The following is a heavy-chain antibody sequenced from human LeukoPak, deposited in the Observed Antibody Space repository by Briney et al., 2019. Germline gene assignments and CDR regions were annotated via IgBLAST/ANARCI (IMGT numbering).Heavy chain of an antibody. D-gene: IGHD1-1*01. CDR3: AKEADSTYYGMDV. Sequence: GGSLRLSCAASGFTYSSYAMSWVRQPPGKGLEWVSAISGSGGSTYYADSVKGRFTISRDNSKNTLYLQMNSPRAEDTAVYYCAKEADSTYYGMDVWGQGTTVTVSS. J-gene: IGHJ6*02. CDR1: GFTYSSYA. CDR2: ISGSGGST. V-gene: IGHV3-23*01.